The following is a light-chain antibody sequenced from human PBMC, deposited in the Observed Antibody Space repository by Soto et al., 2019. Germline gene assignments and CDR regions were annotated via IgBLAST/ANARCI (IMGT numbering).Light chain of an antibody. J-gene: IGKJ1*01. CDR1: QSVSGW. CDR2: DVS. Sequence: DIPMTQSPSALAASFGDTVTITCRASQSVSGWLAWYQQKPGKARKLLIYDVSALPRGVPPRFSGSGSGTQFALTISGLQPDDFATYCCQLYESFSATFGPGTKG. V-gene: IGKV1-5*01. CDR3: QLYESFSAT.